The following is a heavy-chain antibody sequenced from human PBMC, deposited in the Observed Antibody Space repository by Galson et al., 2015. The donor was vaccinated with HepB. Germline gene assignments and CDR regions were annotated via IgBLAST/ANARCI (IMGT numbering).Heavy chain of an antibody. CDR1: GYMFTSYG. V-gene: IGHV1-18*01. CDR2: ISGYNGNT. Sequence: SVKVSCKASGYMFTSYGINWVRQALGQGLEWMGWISGYNGNTNYAQRFQGRVTMTIDISTNTAYIELRSLTSDDTAVYYCARDGPYYMDVWGKGTTVTVSS. J-gene: IGHJ6*03. CDR3: ARDGPYYMDV.